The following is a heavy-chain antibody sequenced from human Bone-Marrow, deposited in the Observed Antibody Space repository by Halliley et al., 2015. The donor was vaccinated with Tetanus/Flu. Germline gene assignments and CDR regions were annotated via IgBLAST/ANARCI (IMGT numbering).Heavy chain of an antibody. Sequence: SLRLSCEVSGFTLSSFGMNWVRQAPGKGLEWVASISRTSDFIYYAASVEGRFTVSRDNAKASLYLQMNSLRVDDTGVYYCAKHHSYDSSVSTAFDCWGQGTLVTVSS. CDR3: AKHHSYDSSVSTAFDC. V-gene: IGHV3-21*01. CDR2: ISRTSDFI. D-gene: IGHD3-22*01. CDR1: GFTLSSFG. J-gene: IGHJ4*02.